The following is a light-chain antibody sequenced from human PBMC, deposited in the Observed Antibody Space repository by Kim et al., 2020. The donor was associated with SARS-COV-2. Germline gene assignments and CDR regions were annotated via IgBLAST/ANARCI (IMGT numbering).Light chain of an antibody. Sequence: PGESVTLSCGASQSVTSNFLAWYQKTPGLAPSLLIYDASTRASGISDRFSGSGSGTEFTLTITRLEPEDFAVYYCQQYGSSLITFGQGTRLEIK. CDR2: DAS. J-gene: IGKJ5*01. CDR1: QSVTSNF. V-gene: IGKV3D-20*01. CDR3: QQYGSSLIT.